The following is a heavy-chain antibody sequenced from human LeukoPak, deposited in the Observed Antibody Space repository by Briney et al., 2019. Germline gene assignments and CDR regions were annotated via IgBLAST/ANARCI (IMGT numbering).Heavy chain of an antibody. CDR2: IYAGDSDT. J-gene: IGHJ4*02. Sequence: PGESLKISCKGSGYSFTSYWIGWVRQMPGKGLEWMGIIYAGDSDTRYSPSFQGQVTISADKSISTAYLQWSSLKASDTAMYYCATHLGYCSSTSCYPVFDYWGQGTLVTVSS. CDR3: ATHLGYCSSTSCYPVFDY. CDR1: GYSFTSYW. D-gene: IGHD2-2*01. V-gene: IGHV5-51*01.